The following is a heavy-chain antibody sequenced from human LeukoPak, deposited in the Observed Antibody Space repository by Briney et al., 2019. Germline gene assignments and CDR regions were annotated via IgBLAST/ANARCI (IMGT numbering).Heavy chain of an antibody. Sequence: PSETLSLTCAVYGGSFSGYYWSWIRQPPGKGLEWIGEINHSGSTNYNPSLKSRVTISVDTSKNQFSLKLSSVTAADTAVYYCARGHLGVTRYYGSGLVWFDPWGQGTLVTVSS. D-gene: IGHD3-10*01. J-gene: IGHJ5*02. CDR2: INHSGST. CDR3: ARGHLGVTRYYGSGLVWFDP. CDR1: GGSFSGYY. V-gene: IGHV4-34*01.